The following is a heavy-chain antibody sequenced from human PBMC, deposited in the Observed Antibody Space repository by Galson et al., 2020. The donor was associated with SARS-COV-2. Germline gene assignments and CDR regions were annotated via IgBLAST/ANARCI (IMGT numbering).Heavy chain of an antibody. V-gene: IGHV3-9*01. CDR1: RFTFDDYA. CDR2: ISWNSGSI. Sequence: GGSLRLSCAASRFTFDDYAMHWVRQAPGKGLEWVSGISWNSGSIGYADSVKGRFTISRDNAKNSLYLQMNSLRAEDTALYYCAKADCSSTSCSNWFDPWGQGTLVTVSS. D-gene: IGHD2-2*01. J-gene: IGHJ5*02. CDR3: AKADCSSTSCSNWFDP.